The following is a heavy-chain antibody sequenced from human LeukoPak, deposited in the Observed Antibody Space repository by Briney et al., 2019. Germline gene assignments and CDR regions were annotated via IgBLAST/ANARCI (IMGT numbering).Heavy chain of an antibody. Sequence: PSGTLSLTCAVSGGSIYSSSYYWVWLRQPPGKGLEWIGSVYYSGSTYYNPSLKSRVTISVDTSKNQFSLKLSSVTAADTAVYYCARDEGRALPGYWGQRTLVTVSS. V-gene: IGHV4-39*07. CDR3: ARDEGRALPGY. CDR2: VYYSGST. CDR1: GGSIYSSSYY. D-gene: IGHD6-13*01. J-gene: IGHJ4*02.